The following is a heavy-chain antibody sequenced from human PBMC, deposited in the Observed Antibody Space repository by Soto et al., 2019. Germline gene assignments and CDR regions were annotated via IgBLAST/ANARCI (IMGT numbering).Heavy chain of an antibody. CDR3: ARDRDYIWGRGFDP. CDR2: IFYSGST. CDR1: GDSFSSGDYF. J-gene: IGHJ5*02. D-gene: IGHD3-16*01. Sequence: PSETLSLTCTVSGDSFSSGDYFWSWVRQPPGKGLEWIGYIFYSGSTYYNPSLRSRVTISVDTSKNQFSLKLSSVTAADTAVYYCARDRDYIWGRGFDPWGQGTLVTVSS. V-gene: IGHV4-31*03.